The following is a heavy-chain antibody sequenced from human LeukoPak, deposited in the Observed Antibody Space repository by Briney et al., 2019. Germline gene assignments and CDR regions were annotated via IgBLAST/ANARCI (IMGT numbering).Heavy chain of an antibody. CDR1: GFTFSRYA. J-gene: IGHJ4*02. D-gene: IGHD3-3*01. CDR3: ARDGGYDFWSGYYQDY. V-gene: IGHV3-30-3*01. Sequence: GGSLRLSCATSGFTFSRYAMHWVRQAPGKGLEWVALISYDANIGSNKYYADSVKGRFTISRDNSKNTLYLQMNSLRAEDTAVYYCARDGGYDFWSGYYQDYWGQGTLVTVSS. CDR2: ISYDANIGSNK.